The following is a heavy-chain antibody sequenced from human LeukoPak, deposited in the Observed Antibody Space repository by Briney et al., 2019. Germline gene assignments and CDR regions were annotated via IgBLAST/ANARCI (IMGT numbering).Heavy chain of an antibody. J-gene: IGHJ3*02. V-gene: IGHV4-59*01. CDR2: IYYSGST. CDR1: GGSISSYY. D-gene: IGHD3-10*01. Sequence: SETLSLTCTVSGGSISSYYWSWIRQPPGKGLEWIVYIYYSGSTNYNPSLKSRVTISVDTSKNQFSLKLSSVTAADTAVYYCASETPILCFGETGDAFDIWGQGTMVTVSS. CDR3: ASETPILCFGETGDAFDI.